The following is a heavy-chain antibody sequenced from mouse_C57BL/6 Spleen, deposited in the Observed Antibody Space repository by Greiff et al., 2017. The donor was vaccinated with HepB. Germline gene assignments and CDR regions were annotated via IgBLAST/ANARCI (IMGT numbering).Heavy chain of an antibody. CDR3: ARKSYYDYLYAMDY. J-gene: IGHJ4*01. V-gene: IGHV1-69*01. Sequence: QVQLQQPGAELVMPGASVKLSCKASGYTFTSYWMHWVKQRPGQGLEWIGEIDPSDSYTNYNQKFKGKSTLTVDKSSSTAYMQLSSLTSEDSAVYYCARKSYYDYLYAMDYWGQGTSVTVSS. CDR1: GYTFTSYW. D-gene: IGHD2-4*01. CDR2: IDPSDSYT.